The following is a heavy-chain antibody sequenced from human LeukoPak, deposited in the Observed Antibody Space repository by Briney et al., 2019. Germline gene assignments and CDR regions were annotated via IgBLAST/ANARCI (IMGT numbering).Heavy chain of an antibody. D-gene: IGHD3-22*01. CDR2: IGSGSSPI. J-gene: IGHJ4*02. CDR3: ARASPSGYDY. CDR1: GFTFSTFG. V-gene: IGHV3-48*02. Sequence: PSGSLRLSCVASGFTFSTFGMNWVRQAPGKGLEWVSYIGSGSSPIYYADSVKGRFTMSRDNAKNSLYLQMNSLRDEDAAVYYCARASPSGYDYWGQGTLVT.